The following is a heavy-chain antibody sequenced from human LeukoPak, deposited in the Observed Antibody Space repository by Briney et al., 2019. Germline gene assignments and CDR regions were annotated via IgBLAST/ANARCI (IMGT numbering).Heavy chain of an antibody. J-gene: IGHJ4*02. Sequence: GGSLRLSCAASGFTLSSYSMSWVRQAPGKGLEWVSTISGSGGSANYADSVKGRFTISRDNSKNTLYLQMNSLRVEDTALYYCAKDQYSGIYYSFDYWGQGTLVTVSS. D-gene: IGHD1-26*01. CDR2: ISGSGGSA. CDR3: AKDQYSGIYYSFDY. V-gene: IGHV3-23*01. CDR1: GFTLSSYS.